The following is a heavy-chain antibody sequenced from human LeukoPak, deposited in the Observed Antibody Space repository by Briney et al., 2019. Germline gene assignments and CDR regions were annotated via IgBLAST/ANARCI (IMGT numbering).Heavy chain of an antibody. J-gene: IGHJ4*02. CDR1: GYTFTGYN. D-gene: IGHD1-26*01. V-gene: IGHV1-2*02. Sequence: ASVKVSCKASGYTFTGYNMHWVRQAPGQGLGWMGRINPNSGGTNYAQKFQGGVTMTRDTSISTAYMELSRLRSDDTAVYYCARVHYSGSYFGYWGQGTLVTVSS. CDR3: ARVHYSGSYFGY. CDR2: INPNSGGT.